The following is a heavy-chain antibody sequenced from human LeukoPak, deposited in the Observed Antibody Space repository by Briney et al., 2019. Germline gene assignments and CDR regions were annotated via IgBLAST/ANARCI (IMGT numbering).Heavy chain of an antibody. CDR3: ARATRIAAAGYNDAFDI. CDR1: GYTFTSYY. D-gene: IGHD6-13*01. J-gene: IGHJ3*02. CDR2: INLSGGST. Sequence: ASVKVSCKASGYTFTSYYMHWVRQAPGQGLEWMGVINLSGGSTSYAQKFQGRVTMTRDTSTSTVYMELSSLRSEDTAVYYCARATRIAAAGYNDAFDIWGQGTMVTVSS. V-gene: IGHV1-46*01.